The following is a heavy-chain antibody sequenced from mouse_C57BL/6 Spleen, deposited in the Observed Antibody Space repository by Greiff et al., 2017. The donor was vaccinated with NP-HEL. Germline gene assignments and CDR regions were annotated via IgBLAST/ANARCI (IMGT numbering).Heavy chain of an antibody. V-gene: IGHV14-4*01. CDR1: GFNIKDDY. J-gene: IGHJ2*01. CDR2: IDPENGDT. D-gene: IGHD2-3*01. Sequence: VQLKHSGAELVRPGASVKLSCTASGFNIKDDYMHWVKQRPEQGLEWIGWIDPENGDTEYASKFQGKATITADTSSNTAYLQLSSLTSEDTAVYYCTTSYDGYYGYWGQGTTLTVSS. CDR3: TTSYDGYYGY.